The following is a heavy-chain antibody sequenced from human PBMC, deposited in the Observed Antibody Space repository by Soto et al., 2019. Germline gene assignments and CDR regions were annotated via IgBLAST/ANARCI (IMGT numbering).Heavy chain of an antibody. CDR2: INHGGIT. D-gene: IGHD2-21*02. CDR1: GGSFGGYF. V-gene: IGHV4-34*02. CDR3: ARQGAVTVMFYYHGMDV. Sequence: QVQLQQWGAGLLKPSETLSLTCDVYGGSFGGYFWSWIRQTPGKGLEWIGEINHGGITNYNPSLKSRITISVDTSKNQFSLKLSSVTAADAAVYYCARQGAVTVMFYYHGMDVWGQGTSVTVSS. J-gene: IGHJ6*02.